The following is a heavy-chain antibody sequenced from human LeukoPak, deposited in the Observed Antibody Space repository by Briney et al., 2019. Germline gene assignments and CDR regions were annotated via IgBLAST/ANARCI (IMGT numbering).Heavy chain of an antibody. CDR2: IYSGGST. J-gene: IGHJ5*02. V-gene: IGHV3-53*04. Sequence: GGFLRLSCAASGFTVSSNYMSWVRQAPGKGLEWVSVIYSGGSTYYADSVKGRFTISRHNSKNTLYLQMNSLRAEDTAVYYCARDPTSGGTSSWFDPWGQGTLVTVSS. CDR3: ARDPTSGGTSSWFDP. D-gene: IGHD2-15*01. CDR1: GFTVSSNY.